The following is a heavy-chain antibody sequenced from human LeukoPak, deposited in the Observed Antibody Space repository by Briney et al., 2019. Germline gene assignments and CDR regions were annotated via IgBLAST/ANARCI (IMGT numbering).Heavy chain of an antibody. CDR3: ARDGYYYGSGSYYPPSYYFDY. Sequence: SETLSLTCAVYGGSFSGYYWSWIRQPPGKGLEWIGEVSHSGSTNYNPSLKSRVTISVDTSKNQFSLKLSSVTAADTAVYYCARDGYYYGSGSYYPPSYYFDYWGQGTLVTVSS. J-gene: IGHJ4*02. V-gene: IGHV4-34*01. CDR1: GGSFSGYY. CDR2: VSHSGST. D-gene: IGHD3-10*01.